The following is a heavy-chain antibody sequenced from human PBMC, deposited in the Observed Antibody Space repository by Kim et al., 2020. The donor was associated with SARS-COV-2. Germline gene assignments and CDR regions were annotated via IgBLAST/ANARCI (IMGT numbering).Heavy chain of an antibody. CDR1: GYTFTSYG. J-gene: IGHJ6*03. D-gene: IGHD3-16*01. CDR3: ARDGGPPRPYYYYYMDV. V-gene: IGHV1-18*01. CDR2: ISAYNGNT. Sequence: ASVKVSCKASGYTFTSYGISWVRQAPGQGLEWMGWISAYNGNTNYAQKLQGRVTMTTDTSTSTAYMELRSLRSDDTAVYYCARDGGPPRPYYYYYMDVWGKGTTVTVSS.